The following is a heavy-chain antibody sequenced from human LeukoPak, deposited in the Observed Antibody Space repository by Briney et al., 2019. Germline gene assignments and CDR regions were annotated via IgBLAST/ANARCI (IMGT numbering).Heavy chain of an antibody. CDR2: IYYSGST. J-gene: IGHJ4*02. V-gene: IGHV4-59*01. CDR1: GGSISSYY. Sequence: ASETLSLTCTVSGGSISSYYWSWIRQPPGKGLEWIGYIYYSGSTNYNPSLKSRVTISVDTSKNQSSLKLSSVTAADTAVYYCARVSRILYYFDYWGQGTLVTVSS. CDR3: ARVSRILYYFDY. D-gene: IGHD2/OR15-2a*01.